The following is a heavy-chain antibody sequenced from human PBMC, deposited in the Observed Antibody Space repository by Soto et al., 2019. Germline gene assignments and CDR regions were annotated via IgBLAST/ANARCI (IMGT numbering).Heavy chain of an antibody. CDR3: ARAGGAAHFDS. CDR2: IHNSGST. CDR1: GGSISSGDYY. V-gene: IGHV4-30-4*01. D-gene: IGHD4-17*01. J-gene: IGHJ4*02. Sequence: QVQLQGSGPGLVKPSQTLSLTCTISGGSISSGDYYWSWIRQPPGRGLEWIGYIHNSGSTYYNPSVKGRGTMSVDASRNQFSLKLSSVTAADTAVYYCARAGGAAHFDSWGQGTLVTVSS.